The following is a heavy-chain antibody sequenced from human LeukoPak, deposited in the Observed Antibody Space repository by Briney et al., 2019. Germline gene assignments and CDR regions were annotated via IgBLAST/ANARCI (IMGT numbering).Heavy chain of an antibody. J-gene: IGHJ4*02. D-gene: IGHD3-10*01. Sequence: GASVKVSCKASGNIFTGYYLHWVRQAPGQGLEWMGWINPNGGGPKYAPKFQGRVTMTRDTSINTVYMELSRPRSDDTAVYYCATGLFSYYYGSGAWGQGTLVTVSS. V-gene: IGHV1-2*02. CDR1: GNIFTGYY. CDR2: INPNGGGP. CDR3: ATGLFSYYYGSGA.